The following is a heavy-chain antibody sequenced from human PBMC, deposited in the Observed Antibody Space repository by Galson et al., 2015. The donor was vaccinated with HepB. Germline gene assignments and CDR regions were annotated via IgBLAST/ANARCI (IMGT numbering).Heavy chain of an antibody. V-gene: IGHV5-51*01. CDR3: ARHDFGWIQLWFTGGGAFDI. J-gene: IGHJ3*02. CDR1: GYSFTSYW. D-gene: IGHD5-18*01. Sequence: QSGAEVKKPGESLKISCKGSGYSFTSYWIGWVRQMPGKGLEWMGIIYPGDSDTRYSTSFQGQVTISADKSISTAYLQWSSLKASDTAMYYCARHDFGWIQLWFTGGGAFDIWGQGTIVTVSS. CDR2: IYPGDSDT.